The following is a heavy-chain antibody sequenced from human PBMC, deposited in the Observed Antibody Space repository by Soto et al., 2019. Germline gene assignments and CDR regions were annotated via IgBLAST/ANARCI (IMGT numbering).Heavy chain of an antibody. J-gene: IGHJ4*02. D-gene: IGHD5-12*01. Sequence: GGSLRLSCAASGFTFSSYSMNWVRQAPGKGLEWVSSISSSSSYIYYADSVKGRFTISRDNAKNSLYLQMNSLRAEDTAVYYCVRDDLIGGYYFDYWGQGTLVTVSS. V-gene: IGHV3-21*01. CDR1: GFTFSSYS. CDR3: VRDDLIGGYYFDY. CDR2: ISSSSSYI.